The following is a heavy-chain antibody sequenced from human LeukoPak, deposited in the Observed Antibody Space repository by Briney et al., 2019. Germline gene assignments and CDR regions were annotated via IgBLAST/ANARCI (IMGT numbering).Heavy chain of an antibody. Sequence: GGSLRLSCAASGFTFSSSAMSWVRQAPGKGLEWVSAISNSGGYTYYADSVQGRFTISRDNSKNALYLQMNSLRAEDTAVYYCAKDKDSGYYYFDYWGQGTLATVSS. J-gene: IGHJ4*02. D-gene: IGHD3-22*01. CDR1: GFTFSSSA. CDR3: AKDKDSGYYYFDY. V-gene: IGHV3-23*01. CDR2: ISNSGGYT.